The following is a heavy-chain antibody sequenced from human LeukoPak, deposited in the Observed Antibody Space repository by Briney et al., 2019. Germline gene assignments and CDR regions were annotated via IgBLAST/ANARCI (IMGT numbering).Heavy chain of an antibody. CDR2: ISAYNGNT. CDR1: GYTFTSYG. CDR3: ASIREGSSSWSHNWLDP. J-gene: IGHJ5*02. V-gene: IGHV1-18*01. D-gene: IGHD6-13*01. Sequence: ASVKVSCKASGYTFTSYGISWVRQAPGQGLEWMGWISAYNGNTNYAQKLQGRVTMTTDTSTSTAYMELRSLRSDDTAVYYCASIREGSSSWSHNWLDPWGQGTLVTVSS.